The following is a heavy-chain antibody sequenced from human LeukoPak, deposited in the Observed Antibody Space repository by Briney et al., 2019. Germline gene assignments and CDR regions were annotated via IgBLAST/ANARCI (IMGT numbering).Heavy chain of an antibody. D-gene: IGHD4-17*01. CDR2: IYNGGST. CDR3: AKVLDYGDPLGDDAFDI. Sequence: GGSLRLSCVASGFTVSSYYVSWVRQAPGKGLEWVSVIYNGGSTYYADSVEGRFTVSRDNSKNTLYLEMKSLRADDTAVYYCAKVLDYGDPLGDDAFDIWGQGTMVTVSS. CDR1: GFTVSSYY. J-gene: IGHJ3*02. V-gene: IGHV3-53*01.